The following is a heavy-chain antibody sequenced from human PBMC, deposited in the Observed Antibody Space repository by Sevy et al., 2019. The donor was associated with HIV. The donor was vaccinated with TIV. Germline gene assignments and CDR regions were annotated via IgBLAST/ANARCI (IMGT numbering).Heavy chain of an antibody. CDR1: GFSFSTYW. Sequence: GGSLRLSCAASGFSFSTYWMTWVRQAPGKGLEWVATMNQDGTERDNVDSGKGGVTISRDNTKTSLFLQMNSLSAEDTGVYYGVGEGLGGFSYSLDCWGKGTLVTVSS. CDR2: MNQDGTER. V-gene: IGHV3-7*01. CDR3: VGEGLGGFSYSLDC. D-gene: IGHD3-16*01. J-gene: IGHJ4*02.